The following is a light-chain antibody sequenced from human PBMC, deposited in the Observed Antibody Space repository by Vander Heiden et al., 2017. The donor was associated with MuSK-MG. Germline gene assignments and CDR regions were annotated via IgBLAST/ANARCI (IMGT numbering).Light chain of an antibody. CDR3: QHYNGYPPWT. CDR2: KAS. Sequence: DIQMTQSPSTLSASVGDRVTITCRASQSISSWLAWYQQKPGKAPKLLIYKASSLESGAPSRFSGSGSGTEFTLTISSLQPDDFATYFCQHYNGYPPWTFGQGTKVEIK. CDR1: QSISSW. J-gene: IGKJ1*01. V-gene: IGKV1-5*03.